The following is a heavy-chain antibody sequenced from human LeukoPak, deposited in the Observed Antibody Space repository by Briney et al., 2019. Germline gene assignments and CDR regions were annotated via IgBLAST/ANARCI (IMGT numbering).Heavy chain of an antibody. Sequence: PSETLSLTCTVSGGSLSSGDYYWNWIRQTPEKGLEWVGYIFHSGNTYYNPSLKSRVTISVDTSRNQFSLKLTSVTAADTAVYYCATSGLALLTWFDPWGQGTLVTVSS. V-gene: IGHV4-30-2*01. CDR2: IFHSGNT. J-gene: IGHJ5*02. CDR3: ATSGLALLTWFDP. D-gene: IGHD1-7*01. CDR1: GGSLSSGDYY.